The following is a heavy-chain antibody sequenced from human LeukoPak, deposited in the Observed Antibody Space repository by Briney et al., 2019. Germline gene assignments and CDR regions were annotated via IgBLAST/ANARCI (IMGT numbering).Heavy chain of an antibody. V-gene: IGHV1-8*03. D-gene: IGHD3-3*01. CDR1: GYTFTSYD. CDR3: ARSAHPSNVLRFLEWFLINWFDP. J-gene: IGHJ5*02. CDR2: MNPNSGNT. Sequence: ASVKVSCKASGYTFTSYDINWVRQATGQGLEWMGWMNPNSGNTGYAQKFQGRVTITRNTSISTAYMELSSLRSEDTAVYYCARSAHPSNVLRFLEWFLINWFDPWGQGTLVTVSS.